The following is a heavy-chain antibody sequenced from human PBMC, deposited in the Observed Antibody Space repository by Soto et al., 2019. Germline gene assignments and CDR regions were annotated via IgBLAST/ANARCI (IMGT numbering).Heavy chain of an antibody. CDR1: GDSISSHDW. CDR2: IHHSGGT. J-gene: IGHJ4*02. D-gene: IGHD3-3*01. Sequence: QVQLQESGPGLVKPSGTLSLTCAVSGDSISSHDWWSWVRQPPNKGLEWIAEIHHSGGTNYNTSLMSRATISVDHSKNQFSLKLISATAADTAVYYCVRNGYYSLDYWGQGTLVSVSS. V-gene: IGHV4-4*02. CDR3: VRNGYYSLDY.